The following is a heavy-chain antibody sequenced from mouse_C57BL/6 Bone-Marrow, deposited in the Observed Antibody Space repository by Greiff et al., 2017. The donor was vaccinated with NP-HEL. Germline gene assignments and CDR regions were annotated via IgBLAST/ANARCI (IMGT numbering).Heavy chain of an antibody. CDR2: IDPNSGGT. Sequence: QVQLKQPGAELVKPGASVKLSCKASGYTFTSYWMHWVKQRPGRGLEWIGRIDPNSGGTKYNEKFKSKATLTVDKPSSTAYMQLSSLTSEDSAVYYCAREDLISFAYWGHGTLVTVSA. CDR3: AREDLISFAY. CDR1: GYTFTSYW. J-gene: IGHJ3*01. V-gene: IGHV1-72*01.